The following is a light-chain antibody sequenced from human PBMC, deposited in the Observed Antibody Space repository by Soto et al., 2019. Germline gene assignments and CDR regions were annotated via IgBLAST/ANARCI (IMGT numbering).Light chain of an antibody. CDR3: QQSYSTPPT. V-gene: IGKV1-39*01. J-gene: IGKJ1*01. CDR2: TAS. CDR1: QSISSY. Sequence: DIQMTQSPSSLSASVGDRVTITCRASQSISSYLNWYQQKPGKAPKLLIHTASTLQSGVPSRFNGSGSGTDFTLTISSLQPEDFATYYCQQSYSTPPTFGQGTKVEIK.